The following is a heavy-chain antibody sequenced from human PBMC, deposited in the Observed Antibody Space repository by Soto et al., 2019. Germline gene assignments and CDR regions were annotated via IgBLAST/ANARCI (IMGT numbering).Heavy chain of an antibody. CDR3: ARYMGGTMGDY. Sequence: QLQLQESGPGLVKPSETLSLTCTVSGVSISSSSYYWGWIRQPPGKGLEWIGPIYHSAITYYNPSLQSRVTISVDTSNHQLSLRLSSVTAADTAVYYCARYMGGTMGDYWGQGNPVTVSS. CDR2: IYHSAIT. D-gene: IGHD3-10*01. V-gene: IGHV4-39*01. J-gene: IGHJ4*02. CDR1: GVSISSSSYY.